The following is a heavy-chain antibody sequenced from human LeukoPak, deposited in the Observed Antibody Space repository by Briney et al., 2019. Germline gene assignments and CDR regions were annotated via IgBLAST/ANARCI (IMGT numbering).Heavy chain of an antibody. V-gene: IGHV3-23*01. CDR3: AKAHSGGYCSGGSCYFPLSH. CDR2: ISGSGGST. Sequence: GGSLRLSCAASGFTFSSYAMSWVRQAPGKGLEWVSAISGSGGSTYYADSVKGRFTISRDNSKNTLYLQMNSLRAEDTAVYYCAKAHSGGYCSGGSCYFPLSHWGQGTLATVSS. CDR1: GFTFSSYA. D-gene: IGHD2-15*01. J-gene: IGHJ4*02.